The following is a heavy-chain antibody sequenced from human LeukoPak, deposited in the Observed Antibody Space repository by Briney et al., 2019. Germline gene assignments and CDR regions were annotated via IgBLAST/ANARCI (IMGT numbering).Heavy chain of an antibody. J-gene: IGHJ3*02. Sequence: PSETLSLTCTVSGGPISTTDDYWGWSRQPPRKGPEWIGSIYYTGSTFYNPSLKSRVTISEDPSKNQFSLKLRSVTAADTAVYYCAREDGTAMDNAFDIWGQGTMVTVSS. CDR1: GGPISTTDDY. D-gene: IGHD5-18*01. CDR2: IYYTGST. V-gene: IGHV4-39*07. CDR3: AREDGTAMDNAFDI.